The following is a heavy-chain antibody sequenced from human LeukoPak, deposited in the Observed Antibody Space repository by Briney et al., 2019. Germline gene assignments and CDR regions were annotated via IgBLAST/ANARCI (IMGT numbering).Heavy chain of an antibody. J-gene: IGHJ4*02. V-gene: IGHV3-30*03. CDR3: ARAGPSSSWHQFDY. D-gene: IGHD6-13*01. Sequence: GGSLRLSCAASGFTFSSYGIHWVRQAPGKGLEWVAVISYDGSNKYYADSVKGRFTISRDNSKDTLYLQMNSLRAEDTAVYYCARAGPSSSWHQFDYWGQGTLVTVSS. CDR2: ISYDGSNK. CDR1: GFTFSSYG.